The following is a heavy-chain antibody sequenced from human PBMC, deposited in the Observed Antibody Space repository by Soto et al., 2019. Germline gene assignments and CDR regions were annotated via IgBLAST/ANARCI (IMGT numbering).Heavy chain of an antibody. V-gene: IGHV1-69*01. Sequence: QVQLVQSGAEVKKPGSSVKVSCKASGGTFSSYAISWVRQAPGQGLEWMGGIIPNFGPANYAQKFQGRVTITADESTGTAYMERSSLRSEATAVYYCSGDSRYFGVGLSFPGGQGTLVTVSS. CDR3: SGDSRYFGVGLSFP. D-gene: IGHD3-10*01. CDR2: IIPNFGPA. J-gene: IGHJ5*02. CDR1: GGTFSSYA.